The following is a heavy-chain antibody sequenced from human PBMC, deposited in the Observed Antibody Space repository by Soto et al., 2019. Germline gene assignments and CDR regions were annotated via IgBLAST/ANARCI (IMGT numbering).Heavy chain of an antibody. D-gene: IGHD3-22*01. CDR1: GGSISSGVYY. Sequence: LALTCTVSGGSISSGVYYWSWIRQHPGKGLEWLGYIYYSGSTYYNPSLKSRVTISVDTSKNQFSLKLSSVTAADTAVYYCARDLSYDSSGYITADAFEIWGQGTMVTVSS. J-gene: IGHJ3*02. V-gene: IGHV4-31*03. CDR2: IYYSGST. CDR3: ARDLSYDSSGYITADAFEI.